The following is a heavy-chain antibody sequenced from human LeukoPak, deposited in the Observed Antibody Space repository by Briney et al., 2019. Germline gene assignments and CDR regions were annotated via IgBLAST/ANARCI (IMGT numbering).Heavy chain of an antibody. CDR1: GGSISSGDYY. D-gene: IGHD3-22*01. CDR2: IYYSGST. V-gene: IGHV4-30-4*08. Sequence: SETLSLTCTVSGGSISSGDYYWSWLRQPPGKGLEWTRYIYYSGSTYYKPSIKSRVTISVDTSKNQFSLKLSYVTAADTAVYYCAREYYYDSSGYYFDYWGQGTLVTVSS. CDR3: AREYYYDSSGYYFDY. J-gene: IGHJ4*02.